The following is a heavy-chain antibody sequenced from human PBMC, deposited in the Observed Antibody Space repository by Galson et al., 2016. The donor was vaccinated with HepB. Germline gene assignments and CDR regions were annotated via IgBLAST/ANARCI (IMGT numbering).Heavy chain of an antibody. CDR3: AREPPTGAYNYGHGDY. Sequence: SVKVSCKASGGTFSSFAISWVRQAPGQGLEWMGGIITPFGTTNYAQKFQGRVTITADESTSTAYMELSSLRSEDTAVYFCAREPPTGAYNYGHGDYWGQGTLFSVSS. J-gene: IGHJ4*02. CDR2: IITPFGTT. V-gene: IGHV1-69*13. CDR1: GGTFSSFA. D-gene: IGHD5-18*01.